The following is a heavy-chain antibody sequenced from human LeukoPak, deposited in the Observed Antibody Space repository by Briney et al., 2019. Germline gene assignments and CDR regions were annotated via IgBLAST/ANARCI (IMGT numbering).Heavy chain of an antibody. V-gene: IGHV1-46*01. CDR3: ARDLSGSHTSVGFDY. CDR1: GYTFTSYY. D-gene: IGHD1-26*01. Sequence: ASVKVSCKASGYTFTSYYMHWVRQAPGQGLEWMGIINPSSGSTSYAQKFQGRVTMTRDTSTSTVYMELSSLRSEDTAVYYCARDLSGSHTSVGFDYWGQGTLVTVSS. CDR2: INPSSGST. J-gene: IGHJ4*02.